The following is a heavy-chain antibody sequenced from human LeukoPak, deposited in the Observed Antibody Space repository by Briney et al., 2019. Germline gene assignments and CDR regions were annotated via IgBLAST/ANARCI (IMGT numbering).Heavy chain of an antibody. J-gene: IGHJ4*02. Sequence: GGSLRLSCAASGFTFSAYAMSWVRQAPGKGLEWVSTLGTSGNTYYADSVKGRFTISRDNAKNSLYLQMNSLRAEDTAVYYCARLYGSGSYLNWGQGTLVTVSS. CDR1: GFTFSAYA. CDR3: ARLYGSGSYLN. V-gene: IGHV3-69-1*01. CDR2: LGTSGNT. D-gene: IGHD3-10*01.